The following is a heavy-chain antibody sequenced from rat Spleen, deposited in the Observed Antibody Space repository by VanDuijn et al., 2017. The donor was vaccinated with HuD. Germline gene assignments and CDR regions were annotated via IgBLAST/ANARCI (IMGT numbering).Heavy chain of an antibody. Sequence: EVQLVESGGGLVQPGRSMKLSCVVSGFTFSNYDMSWVRQAPTKGLEWVASISYDGSSTYYRDSVKGRFTNSRDNAKSTLYLQMNSLRSEDTATYYCARPHSSHYVMDAWGQGASVTVSS. V-gene: IGHV5-22*01. D-gene: IGHD1-8*01. CDR3: ARPHSSHYVMDA. CDR2: ISYDGSST. J-gene: IGHJ4*01. CDR1: GFTFSNYD.